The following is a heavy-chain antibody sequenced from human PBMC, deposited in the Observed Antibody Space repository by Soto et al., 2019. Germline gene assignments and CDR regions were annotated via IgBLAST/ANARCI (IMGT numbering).Heavy chain of an antibody. CDR1: GFTFSDYY. D-gene: IGHD1-20*01. CDR2: ISSSSSYT. CDR3: ARDGNWPGYFQH. J-gene: IGHJ1*01. Sequence: GGSLRLSCAASGFTFSDYYMSWIRQAPGKGLEWVSYISSSSSYTNYADSVKGRFTISRDNAKNSLYLQMNSLRAEDTAVYYCARDGNWPGYFQHWGQGTLVTVSS. V-gene: IGHV3-11*05.